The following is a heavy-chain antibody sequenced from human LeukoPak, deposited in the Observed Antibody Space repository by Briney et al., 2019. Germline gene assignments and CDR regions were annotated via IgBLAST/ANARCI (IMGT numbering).Heavy chain of an antibody. J-gene: IGHJ3*01. Sequence: PSETLSLTCAVYGGSFSGYYWSWIRQGPGKGLEWLGEINQSGRTNYNPSLKSRVTISVDPSKNQISLNLSFVTATDTAVYYCARGWFGFWHNSYLDDNAFDVWGPGTMVTVSS. CDR3: ARGWFGFWHNSYLDDNAFDV. CDR2: INQSGRT. CDR1: GGSFSGYY. V-gene: IGHV4-34*01. D-gene: IGHD3-10*01.